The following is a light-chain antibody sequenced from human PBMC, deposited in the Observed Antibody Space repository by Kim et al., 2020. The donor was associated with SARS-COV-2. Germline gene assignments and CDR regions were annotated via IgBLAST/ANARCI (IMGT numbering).Light chain of an antibody. Sequence: QYALTQPASVSGSPGQSITISCTGTISNIGSYNYVSWHQQHPGKAPKLMIYDVNKRLSGISSRFSGSKSGSTASLTISGLQSEDEADYYCSSFTTRCTLVFGGGTQLTVL. CDR3: SSFTTRCTLV. CDR1: ISNIGSYNY. CDR2: DVN. V-gene: IGLV2-14*03. J-gene: IGLJ3*02.